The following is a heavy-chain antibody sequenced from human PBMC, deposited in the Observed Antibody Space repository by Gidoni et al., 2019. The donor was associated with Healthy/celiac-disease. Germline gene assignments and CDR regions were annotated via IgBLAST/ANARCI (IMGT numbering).Heavy chain of an antibody. D-gene: IGHD3-22*01. CDR2: INHSGST. V-gene: IGHV4-34*01. CDR3: ARGLTYYYDSSGPLSVGYFDY. Sequence: QVQLQQWGAGLLKPSETLSLTCAVYGGSFSGSYWSWIRQPPGKGLEWIGEINHSGSTNYNPSLKSRVTISVDTSKNQFSLKLSSVTAADTAVYYCARGLTYYYDSSGPLSVGYFDYWGQGTLVTVSS. CDR1: GGSFSGSY. J-gene: IGHJ4*02.